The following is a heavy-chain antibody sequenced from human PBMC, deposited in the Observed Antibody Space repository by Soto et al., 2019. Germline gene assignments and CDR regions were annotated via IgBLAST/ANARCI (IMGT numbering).Heavy chain of an antibody. D-gene: IGHD3-22*01. V-gene: IGHV3-73*01. CDR3: ATPSYYYDSSGYKY. CDR2: IRSKGNSYVT. J-gene: IGHJ4*02. CDR1: GFIFSGST. Sequence: PGGSLRLSCAASGFIFSGSTMHWVRQASGKGLEWVGRIRSKGNSYVTQYAASVKGRFTISRDDPKNTAYLQMNSLKTEDTAVYYCATPSYYYDSSGYKYWGQGTLVTVSS.